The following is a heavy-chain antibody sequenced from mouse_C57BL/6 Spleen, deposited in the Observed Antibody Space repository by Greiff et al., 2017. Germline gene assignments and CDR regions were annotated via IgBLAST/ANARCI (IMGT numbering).Heavy chain of an antibody. CDR1: GFTFSSYA. D-gene: IGHD2-4*01. V-gene: IGHV5-9-1*02. J-gene: IGHJ4*01. CDR3: TRDCYYDYDGYYYAKGY. Sequence: EVQGVESGEGLVKPGGSLKLSCAASGFTFSSYAMSWVRQTPEKRLAWVAYISSGGDYIYYADTVKGRFTIARDNARTTLYLQMSSLKSEDTAMYYCTRDCYYDYDGYYYAKGYWGQGTSVTVSS. CDR2: ISSGGDYI.